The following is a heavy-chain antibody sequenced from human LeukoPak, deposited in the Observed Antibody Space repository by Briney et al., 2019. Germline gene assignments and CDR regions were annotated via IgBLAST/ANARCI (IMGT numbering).Heavy chain of an antibody. Sequence: PGGSLRLSCVASGFTFSSDNMNWVRQAPGKGLEWLSSINSSSSYINYAYSVKGRFTISRDNAKNSVYLQMSSLRAEDTAVYYCARDKDRTSAGRCHLPDDWGQGTLVTVSS. CDR2: INSSSSYI. V-gene: IGHV3-21*01. CDR3: ARDKDRTSAGRCHLPDD. J-gene: IGHJ4*02. D-gene: IGHD2-15*01. CDR1: GFTFSSDN.